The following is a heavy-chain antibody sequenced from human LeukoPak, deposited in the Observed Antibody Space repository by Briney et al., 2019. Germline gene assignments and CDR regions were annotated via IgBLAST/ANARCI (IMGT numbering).Heavy chain of an antibody. CDR1: GYTFTSYG. D-gene: IGHD2-2*01. CDR2: ISAYNGNT. V-gene: IGHV1-18*04. Sequence: ASVKVSCKASGYTFTSYGISWVRQAPGQGLEWMGWISAYNGNTNYAQKLQGRVNMTTDTSTSTAYMELRRLRSDDTAVYYCARGRVGGYCSSTSCYAFDIWGQGTMVTVSS. CDR3: ARGRVGGYCSSTSCYAFDI. J-gene: IGHJ3*02.